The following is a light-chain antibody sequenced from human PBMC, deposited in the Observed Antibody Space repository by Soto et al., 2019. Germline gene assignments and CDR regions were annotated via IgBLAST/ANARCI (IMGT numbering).Light chain of an antibody. J-gene: IGKJ1*01. Sequence: EIVLAQSPRTLSLSPGERATLSCRASQSVSRNFLAWYQQKPGQAPWLLIYGASNRAGGVPDRFSGSGSGTDFTLTISRLEPEDFAVYYCQQYGSSPRTFGQGTKVEI. CDR1: QSVSRNF. CDR3: QQYGSSPRT. CDR2: GAS. V-gene: IGKV3-20*01.